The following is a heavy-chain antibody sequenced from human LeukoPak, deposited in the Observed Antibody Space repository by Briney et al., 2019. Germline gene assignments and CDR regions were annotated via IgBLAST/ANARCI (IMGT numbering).Heavy chain of an antibody. D-gene: IGHD6-19*01. CDR1: GFTFSSYA. V-gene: IGHV3-30*04. CDR2: ISNDGRKK. Sequence: GGSLRLSCAVSGFTFSSYAMHWVRQAPGKGLERVAVISNDGRKKNYADPAKGRSTVSRANSKNTLYMQMNSVRAEDTAVYYCVRSRGDGGWYIDYWGQGTLVTVSS. CDR3: VRSRGDGGWYIDY. J-gene: IGHJ4*02.